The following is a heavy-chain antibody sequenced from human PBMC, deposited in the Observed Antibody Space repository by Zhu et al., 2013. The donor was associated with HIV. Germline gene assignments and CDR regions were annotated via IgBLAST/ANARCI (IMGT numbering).Heavy chain of an antibody. CDR3: ARGRIVVRWLARGYYYGMDV. J-gene: IGHJ6*02. CDR2: MNPNSGNT. CDR1: GYTFTSYD. V-gene: IGHV1-8*01. D-gene: IGHD6-19*01. Sequence: QVQLVQSGAEVKKPGASVKVSCKASGYTFTSYDINWVRQATGQGLEWMGWMNPNSGNTGYAQKFQGRVTMTRNTSISTAYMELSSLRSEDTAVYYCARGRIVVRWLARGYYYGMDVWGQGPRSPSP.